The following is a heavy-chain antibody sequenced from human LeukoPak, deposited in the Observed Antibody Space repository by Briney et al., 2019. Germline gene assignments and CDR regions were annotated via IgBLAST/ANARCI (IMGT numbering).Heavy chain of an antibody. V-gene: IGHV3-23*01. Sequence: GSLRLSCAASGFTSSSYAISWVRQAPGKGPEGVSTISGSGGSTYYADSVKGRFTISRDNYRNTLYLQMNSLRAEDTAVYYCAKGDTYYYGSGSETFDYWGQGTLVTVSS. CDR3: AKGDTYYYGSGSETFDY. D-gene: IGHD3-10*01. CDR1: GFTSSSYA. J-gene: IGHJ4*02. CDR2: ISGSGGST.